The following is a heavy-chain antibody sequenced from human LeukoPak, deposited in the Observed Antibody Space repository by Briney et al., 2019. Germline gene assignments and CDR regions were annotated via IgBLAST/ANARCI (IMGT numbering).Heavy chain of an antibody. D-gene: IGHD3-3*01. J-gene: IGHJ4*02. Sequence: GESLKISCKGSGYSFTSYCIGWVRQMPGKGLEWMGIIYPGDSDTRYSPSFQGQVTISADKSISTAYLQWSSLKASDTAMYYCARQKTHDFWSGYYDYWGQGTLVTVSS. CDR2: IYPGDSDT. V-gene: IGHV5-51*01. CDR3: ARQKTHDFWSGYYDY. CDR1: GYSFTSYC.